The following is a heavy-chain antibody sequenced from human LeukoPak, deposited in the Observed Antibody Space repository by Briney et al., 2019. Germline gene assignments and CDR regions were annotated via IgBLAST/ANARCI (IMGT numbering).Heavy chain of an antibody. V-gene: IGHV3-15*01. D-gene: IGHD6-6*01. CDR2: IKSKILGGTT. J-gene: IGHJ4*02. CDR1: GFTFSNAS. Sequence: GGSLRLSCGTSGFTFSNASISWVRQAPGKGLEWVGLIKSKILGGTTHYAAPVKGRFTISRDDSKDTLYLQMNSLRAEDTAVYYCARWPYGSSYYFDYWGQGTLITVSS. CDR3: ARWPYGSSYYFDY.